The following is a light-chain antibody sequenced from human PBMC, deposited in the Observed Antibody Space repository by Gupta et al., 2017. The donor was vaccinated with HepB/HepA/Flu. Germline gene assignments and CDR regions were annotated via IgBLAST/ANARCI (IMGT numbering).Light chain of an antibody. CDR1: SNNVGNQG. V-gene: IGLV10-54*04. Sequence: AGPTHPLSVSRDLGQAATVTCTGNSNNVGNQGAAWLQQQQGHPPKLLSYRNNDRPSGVSERFSAARSGNTASLTVAGLQPEDEADYYCSAWDGSLSAWVFGGGTKLTVL. J-gene: IGLJ3*02. CDR2: RNN. CDR3: SAWDGSLSAWV.